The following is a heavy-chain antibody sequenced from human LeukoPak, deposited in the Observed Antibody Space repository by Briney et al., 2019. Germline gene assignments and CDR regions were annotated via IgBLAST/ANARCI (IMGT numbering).Heavy chain of an antibody. D-gene: IGHD6-13*01. J-gene: IGHJ6*03. CDR2: ISGSGGSK. CDR1: GFTFSSYW. CDR3: AKSAGTYYYYYMDV. V-gene: IGHV3-23*01. Sequence: GGSLRLSCAASGFTFSSYWMSWVRQAPGKGLEWVSAISGSGGSKYYADSVKGRFTISRDNSKNTLYLQMNSLRAEDTAVYYCAKSAGTYYYYYMDVWGKGTTVTISS.